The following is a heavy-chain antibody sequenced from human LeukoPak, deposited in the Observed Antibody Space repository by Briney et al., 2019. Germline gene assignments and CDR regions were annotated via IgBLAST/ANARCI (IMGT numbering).Heavy chain of an antibody. J-gene: IGHJ4*02. V-gene: IGHV1-18*01. Sequence: ASVKVSCKASGYTFTSYGISWVRQAPGQGLEWMGWISAYNGNTNYAQKLQGRVTMTTDTSTSTAYMELRSLRSDDTAVYYCARDNPQYYDILTGYLDWGRGTLVTVSS. CDR2: ISAYNGNT. CDR1: GYTFTSYG. CDR3: ARDNPQYYDILTGYLD. D-gene: IGHD3-9*01.